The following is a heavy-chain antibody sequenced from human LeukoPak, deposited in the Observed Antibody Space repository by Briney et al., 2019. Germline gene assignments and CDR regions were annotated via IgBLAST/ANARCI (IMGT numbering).Heavy chain of an antibody. CDR1: GGSISSYY. J-gene: IGHJ4*02. Sequence: SETLSLTCTVSGGSISSYYWSWIRQPAGKGLEWIGRIYTSGSTNYNPSLKSRVTMSVDTSKNQFSLKLSSATAADTAVYYCARDRFLTVTDTPLDYWGPGTLVTVSS. CDR2: IYTSGST. V-gene: IGHV4-4*07. CDR3: ARDRFLTVTDTPLDY. D-gene: IGHD4-17*01.